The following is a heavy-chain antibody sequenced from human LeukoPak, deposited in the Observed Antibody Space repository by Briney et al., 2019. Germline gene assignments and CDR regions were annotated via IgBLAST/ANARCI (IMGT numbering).Heavy chain of an antibody. Sequence: SETLSLTCAVYGGSFSGYYWSWIRQPPGKGLEWIGEINHSGSTNYNPSLKSRGTISVDTSKNQFSLKLSSVTAADTAVYYCARDPLYYGSGDSYYYYGMDVWGQGTTVTVSS. CDR1: GGSFSGYY. V-gene: IGHV4-34*01. J-gene: IGHJ6*02. CDR3: ARDPLYYGSGDSYYYYGMDV. CDR2: INHSGST. D-gene: IGHD3-10*01.